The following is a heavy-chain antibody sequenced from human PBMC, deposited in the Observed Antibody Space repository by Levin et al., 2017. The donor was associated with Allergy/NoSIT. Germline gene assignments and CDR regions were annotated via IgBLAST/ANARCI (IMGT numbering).Heavy chain of an antibody. CDR2: IGHDGNYK. Sequence: GGSLRLSCAASGFTFSVYGMHWVRQAPGKGLEWVEVIGHDGNYKKYADSVKGRFTLSRDNSKNMLYLQMNNLRTEDTAVYYCARDFLVGSYADYWGQGTLVTVSS. CDR1: GFTFSVYG. D-gene: IGHD3-16*01. V-gene: IGHV3-33*01. CDR3: ARDFLVGSYADY. J-gene: IGHJ4*02.